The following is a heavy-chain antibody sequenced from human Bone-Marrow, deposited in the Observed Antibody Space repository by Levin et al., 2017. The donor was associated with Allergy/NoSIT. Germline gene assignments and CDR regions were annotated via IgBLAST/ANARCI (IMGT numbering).Heavy chain of an antibody. V-gene: IGHV3-15*01. J-gene: IGHJ3*02. CDR2: IKSKTDGGTT. CDR1: GFTFSNAW. D-gene: IGHD2-15*01. CDR3: TTDCSHPILGDAFDI. Sequence: GGSLRLSCAASGFTFSNAWMSWVRQAPGKGLEWVGRIKSKTDGGTTDYAAPVKGRFTISRDDSKNTLYLQMNSLKTEDTAVYYCTTDCSHPILGDAFDIWGQGTMVTVSS.